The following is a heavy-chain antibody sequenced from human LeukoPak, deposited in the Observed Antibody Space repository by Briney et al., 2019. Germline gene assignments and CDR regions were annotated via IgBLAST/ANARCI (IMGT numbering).Heavy chain of an antibody. V-gene: IGHV4-30-4*01. CDR2: IYYSGST. D-gene: IGHD3-9*01. CDR1: GGSISSGDYY. J-gene: IGHJ3*02. Sequence: SETLSLTCTVSGGSISSGDYYWSWIRQPPGKGLEWIGYIYYSGSTYYNPSLKSRVTISVDTSKNQFSLKLSSVTAADTAVYYCARAAGYWDPDAFDIWGQGTMVTVSS. CDR3: ARAAGYWDPDAFDI.